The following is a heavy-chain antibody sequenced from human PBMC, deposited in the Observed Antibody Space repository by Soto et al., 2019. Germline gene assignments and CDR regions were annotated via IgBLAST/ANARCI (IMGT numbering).Heavy chain of an antibody. D-gene: IGHD3-10*01. CDR3: ARAYGSVDYYYMDV. J-gene: IGHJ6*03. CDR2: IIPILGIA. Sequence: PVKVSCKASGGTFSSYTISWVRQAPGQGLEWMGRIIPILGIANYAQKFQGRATITADKSTSTAYMELSSLRSEDTAVYYCARAYGSVDYYYMDVWGKGTTVTVSS. V-gene: IGHV1-69*02. CDR1: GGTFSSYT.